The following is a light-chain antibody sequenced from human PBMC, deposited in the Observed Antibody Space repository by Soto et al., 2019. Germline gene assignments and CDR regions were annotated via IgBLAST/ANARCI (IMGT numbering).Light chain of an antibody. Sequence: EIVMTQSPATLSVSPGERATLSCRASQSISSELAWYQQKPGQAPRLLIYGASTRATGVPARFTGSGSGSDFTLTISGLQSEDFAVYYCQQGNNWPLTFGQGTRLEI. CDR1: QSISSE. CDR2: GAS. V-gene: IGKV3-15*01. CDR3: QQGNNWPLT. J-gene: IGKJ2*01.